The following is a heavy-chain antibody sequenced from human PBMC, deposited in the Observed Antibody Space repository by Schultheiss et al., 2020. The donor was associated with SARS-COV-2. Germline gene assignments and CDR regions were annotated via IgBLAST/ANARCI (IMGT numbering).Heavy chain of an antibody. V-gene: IGHV1-69*13. CDR2: ISAYNGNT. J-gene: IGHJ6*02. D-gene: IGHD6-13*01. Sequence: SVKVSCKASGGTFSSYAISWVRQAPGQGLEWMGWISAYNGNTNYAQKFQGRVTITADESTSTAYMELSSLRSEDTAVYYCVIAHRQDYYYYGMDVWGQGTTVTVSS. CDR1: GGTFSSYA. CDR3: VIAHRQDYYYYGMDV.